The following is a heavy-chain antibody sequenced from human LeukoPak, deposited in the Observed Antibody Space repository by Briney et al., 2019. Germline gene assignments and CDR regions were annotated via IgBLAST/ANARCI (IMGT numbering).Heavy chain of an antibody. CDR2: ISGSGAGE. V-gene: IGHV3-23*01. D-gene: IGHD1-26*01. J-gene: IGHJ5*02. CDR1: GFTFSNYA. CDR3: AKDYEPLVGVHRWGDWFDP. Sequence: GGSLRLSCAASGFTFSNYAMSWVRQAPGKGLEWVSGISGSGAGEDYADFVKGRFTISRDNSKNTLYLQMNSLRAEDTAVYYCAKDYEPLVGVHRWGDWFDPWGQGTLVTVSS.